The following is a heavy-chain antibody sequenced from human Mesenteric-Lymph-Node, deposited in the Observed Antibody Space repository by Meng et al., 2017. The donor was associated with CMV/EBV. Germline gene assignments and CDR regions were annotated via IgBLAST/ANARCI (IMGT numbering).Heavy chain of an antibody. CDR3: ARDPSRPPSPGDFDY. V-gene: IGHV1-2*02. CDR1: GYTFTGYY. Sequence: SVKVSCKASGYTFTGYYMHWVRQAPGQGLEWMGWINPNSGGTNYAQKFQGRVTMTRDTSTSTVCMELSSLRSEDTAVYYCARDPSRPPSPGDFDYWGQGTLVTVSS. J-gene: IGHJ4*02. CDR2: INPNSGGT. D-gene: IGHD1-26*01.